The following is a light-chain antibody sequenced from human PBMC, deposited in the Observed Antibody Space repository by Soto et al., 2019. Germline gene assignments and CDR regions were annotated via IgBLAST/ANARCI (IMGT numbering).Light chain of an antibody. CDR2: GAS. CDR3: QQYDDWLRLT. V-gene: IGKV3D-15*01. CDR1: QSVNIY. Sequence: EIVMTQSPATLSVSPGERATLSCRASQSVNIYLAWYQQQPGQAPRLLIFGASYRATGSPARFSGSGSGTEFNLTISSLQSEDFAVYFCQQYDDWLRLTFGGGTKVEIK. J-gene: IGKJ4*01.